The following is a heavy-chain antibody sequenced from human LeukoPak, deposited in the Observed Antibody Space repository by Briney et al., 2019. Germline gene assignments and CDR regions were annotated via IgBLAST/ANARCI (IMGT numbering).Heavy chain of an antibody. CDR2: MYTSGST. CDR1: GGSISSVSDY. Sequence: TLSLTCTDSGGSISSVSDYWNWIRHPAGKGLEWIGGMYTSGSTNYNPSLKSRVTISVDKSKSQFSLKLSSVTAADTAVYYCARLGFGDPYYYYYMDVWGKGTTVTISS. V-gene: IGHV4-61*02. J-gene: IGHJ6*03. CDR3: ARLGFGDPYYYYYMDV. D-gene: IGHD3-10*01.